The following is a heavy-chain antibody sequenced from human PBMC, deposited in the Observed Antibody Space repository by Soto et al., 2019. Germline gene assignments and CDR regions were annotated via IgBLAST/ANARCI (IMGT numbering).Heavy chain of an antibody. Sequence: GESLKISCKGSGYSFTSYWIGWVRQMPGEGLEWMGIIYPGDSDTRYSPSFQGQVTISADKSISTAYLQWSSLKASDTAMYYCARQGTIFGVARPTTRYYYYMDVWGKGTTVTAP. V-gene: IGHV5-51*01. CDR1: GYSFTSYW. CDR2: IYPGDSDT. J-gene: IGHJ6*03. D-gene: IGHD3-3*01. CDR3: ARQGTIFGVARPTTRYYYYMDV.